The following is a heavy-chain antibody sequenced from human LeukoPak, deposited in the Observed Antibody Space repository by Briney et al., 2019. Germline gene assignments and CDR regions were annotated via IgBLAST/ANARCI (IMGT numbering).Heavy chain of an antibody. J-gene: IGHJ6*02. CDR2: INPNSGNT. CDR1: GYTFTSYD. CDR3: ARGSRRDYDFWSGPTYYGMDV. Sequence: ASVKVSCKASGYTFTSYDINWVRQATGQGLEWMGWINPNSGNTGYAQKFQGRVTMTRNTSISTAYMELSSLRSEDTAVYYCARGSRRDYDFWSGPTYYGMDVWGQGTTVTVSS. V-gene: IGHV1-8*01. D-gene: IGHD3-3*01.